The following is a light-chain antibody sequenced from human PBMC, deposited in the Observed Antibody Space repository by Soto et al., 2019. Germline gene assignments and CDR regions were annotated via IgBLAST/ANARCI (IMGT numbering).Light chain of an antibody. J-gene: IGLJ2*01. Sequence: QSVLTQPPSVSGAPGQRVTISCTGSGSNIGARYDVQWYQQRPGASPKLLIYAHTNRPSGVPGRFSGSTSGTSASLAITGLQAEDEAYYYCQSRDDSLSGDVLFAGGTKLTVL. CDR1: GSNIGARYD. V-gene: IGLV1-40*01. CDR3: QSRDDSLSGDVL. CDR2: AHT.